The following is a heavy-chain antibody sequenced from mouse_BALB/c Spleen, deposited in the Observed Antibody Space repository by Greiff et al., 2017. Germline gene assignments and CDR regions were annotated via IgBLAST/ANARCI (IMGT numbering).Heavy chain of an antibody. Sequence: EVKLQESGPGLVKPSQSLSLTCTVTGYSITSDYAWNWIRQFPGNKLEWMGYISYSGSTSYNPSLKSRISITRDTSKNQFFLQLNSVTTEDTATYYCAIPAMDYWGQGTSVTVSS. J-gene: IGHJ4*01. CDR1: GYSITSDYA. CDR2: ISYSGST. CDR3: AIPAMDY. V-gene: IGHV3-2*02.